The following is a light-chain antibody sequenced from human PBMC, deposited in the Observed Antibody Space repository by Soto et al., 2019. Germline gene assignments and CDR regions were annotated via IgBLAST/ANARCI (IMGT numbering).Light chain of an antibody. J-gene: IGLJ1*01. Sequence: HSALTQPASVSGSPGQSITIYCTGTSSDVGGYNYVSWYQQHPGKAPKFIIYDVSNRPSGVSNRFSGSKSGNTASLTISGLQAEDEADYYCSSYTTSNTRQIVFGTGTKVTVL. V-gene: IGLV2-14*01. CDR1: SSDVGGYNY. CDR3: SSYTTSNTRQIV. CDR2: DVS.